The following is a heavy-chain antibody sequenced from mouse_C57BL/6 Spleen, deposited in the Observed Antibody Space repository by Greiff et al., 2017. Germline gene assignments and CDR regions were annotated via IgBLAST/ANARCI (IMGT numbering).Heavy chain of an antibody. V-gene: IGHV5-17*01. CDR2: ISSGSSTI. Sequence: EVKVVESGGGLVKPGGSLKLSCAASGFTFSDYGMHWVRQAPEKGLEWVAYISSGSSTIYYADTVKGRFTISRDNAKNTLFLQMTSLRSEDTAMYYCARRVEAYAMDYWGQGTSVTVSS. CDR1: GFTFSDYG. CDR3: ARRVEAYAMDY. J-gene: IGHJ4*01.